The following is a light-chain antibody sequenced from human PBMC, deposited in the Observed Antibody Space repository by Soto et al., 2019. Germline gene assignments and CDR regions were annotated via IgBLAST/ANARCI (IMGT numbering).Light chain of an antibody. CDR3: QQLYSFPRT. V-gene: IGKV1-9*01. J-gene: IGKJ2*01. Sequence: DISLTQSPSFLSASVGDRVSITCRASQGISDYLAWYQQKPGKAPKLLIYAASTLESGVPSRFSGSGSGAEFTLTIRSLQPEDFATYYCQQLYSFPRTFGQGTKLEIK. CDR1: QGISDY. CDR2: AAS.